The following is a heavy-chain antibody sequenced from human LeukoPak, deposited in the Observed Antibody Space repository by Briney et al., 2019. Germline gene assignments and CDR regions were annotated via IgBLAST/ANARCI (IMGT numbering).Heavy chain of an antibody. J-gene: IGHJ6*02. Sequence: GASVKVSCKASGGTFSSYAISWVRQAPGQGLEWMGGTIPIFGTANYAQKFQGRVTITADESTSTAYMELSSLRSEDTAVYYCARRDAYYYDSSGYPSPYYYGMDVWGQGTTVTVSS. CDR1: GGTFSSYA. D-gene: IGHD3-22*01. V-gene: IGHV1-69*13. CDR2: TIPIFGTA. CDR3: ARRDAYYYDSSGYPSPYYYGMDV.